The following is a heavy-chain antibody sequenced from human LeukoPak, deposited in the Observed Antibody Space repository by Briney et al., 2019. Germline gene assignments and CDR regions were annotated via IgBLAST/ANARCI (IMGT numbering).Heavy chain of an antibody. J-gene: IGHJ5*02. CDR1: GFTFSTYA. CDR2: ISYDGSYK. V-gene: IGHV3-30-3*01. CDR3: AREKGSSTWSSFDP. Sequence: GGSLRLSCAASGFTFSTYAIHWVRQAPGKGLEWVAIISYDGSYKFYADSVEGRFTISRDNSKNTLYLQTNSLRAEDTAVYYCAREKGSSTWSSFDPWGQGTLLTVSS. D-gene: IGHD6-13*01.